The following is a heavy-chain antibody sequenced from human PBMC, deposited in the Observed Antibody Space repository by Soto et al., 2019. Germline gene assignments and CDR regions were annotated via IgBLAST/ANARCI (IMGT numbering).Heavy chain of an antibody. D-gene: IGHD3-3*01. Sequence: SETLSLTCAVYGGSFSGYYWSWIRQPPGKGLEWIGEINHSGSTNYNPSLKSRVTISVDTSKNQFSLKLSSVTAADTAVYYCARVIKLFGVVMAYYYYGMDVWGQGTTVTVSS. CDR1: GGSFSGYY. CDR3: ARVIKLFGVVMAYYYYGMDV. CDR2: INHSGST. J-gene: IGHJ6*02. V-gene: IGHV4-34*01.